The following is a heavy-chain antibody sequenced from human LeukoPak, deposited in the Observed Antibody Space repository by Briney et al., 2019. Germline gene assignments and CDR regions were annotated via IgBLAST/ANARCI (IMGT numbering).Heavy chain of an antibody. CDR2: INTNTGNP. J-gene: IGHJ5*02. CDR3: ARGPYYYDSSGYLFWFDP. V-gene: IGHV7-4-1*02. CDR1: GYTFTSYA. D-gene: IGHD3-22*01. Sequence: ASVKVSCKASGYTFTSYAMNWVRLAPGQGLEWMGSINTNTGNPTYAQGFTGRFVFSLDTSVSTAYLQISSLKAEDTAVYYCARGPYYYDSSGYLFWFDPWGQGTLVTVSS.